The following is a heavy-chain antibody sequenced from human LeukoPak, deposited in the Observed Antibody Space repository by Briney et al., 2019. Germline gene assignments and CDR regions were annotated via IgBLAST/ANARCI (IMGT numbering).Heavy chain of an antibody. J-gene: IGHJ4*02. CDR1: GFTFSSYA. D-gene: IGHD1-26*01. Sequence: GGSLRLSCVASGFTFSSYAMSWVRQAPGKGLEWVSVISGSGSSTNYADSVKGRFTISRDNSKNTLYLHMNSLRAEDTAVYYCAKEVGTIPTNLLDDWGQGTLVTVSS. V-gene: IGHV3-23*01. CDR2: ISGSGSST. CDR3: AKEVGTIPTNLLDD.